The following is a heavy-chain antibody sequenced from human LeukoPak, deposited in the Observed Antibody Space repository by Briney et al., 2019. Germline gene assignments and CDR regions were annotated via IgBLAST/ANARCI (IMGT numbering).Heavy chain of an antibody. CDR3: ARDTDTAMVTYDY. J-gene: IGHJ4*02. V-gene: IGHV3-30*04. CDR2: ISYDGSNK. Sequence: GGSLRLSCAASGFTFSSYAMHWVRQAPGKGLEWVAVISYDGSNKYYADSVKGRFTISRDNSKNTLYLRMNSLRAEDTAVYYCARDTDTAMVTYDYWGQGTLVTVSS. CDR1: GFTFSSYA. D-gene: IGHD5-18*01.